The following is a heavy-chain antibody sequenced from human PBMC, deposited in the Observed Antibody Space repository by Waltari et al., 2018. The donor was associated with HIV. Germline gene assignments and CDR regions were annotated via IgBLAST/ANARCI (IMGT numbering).Heavy chain of an antibody. V-gene: IGHV3-7*04. CDR3: ARGGFYGSGSKVN. D-gene: IGHD3-10*01. Sequence: EVQLVESGGGLVQPGGSLRLSRAASGFPFRRYWLIWLSQAPGKGLEWVANIKQDGSEKYYVDSVNGRFTISRDNAENSLYLQMNSLRAEDTAVYYCARGGFYGSGSKVNWGQGTLVTVSS. CDR1: GFPFRRYW. CDR2: IKQDGSEK. J-gene: IGHJ4*02.